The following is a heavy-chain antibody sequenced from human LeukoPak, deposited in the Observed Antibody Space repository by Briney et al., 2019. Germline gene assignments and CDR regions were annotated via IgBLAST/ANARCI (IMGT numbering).Heavy chain of an antibody. V-gene: IGHV1-18*04. CDR3: ARGPIVVVPAAEALTPDYYYYMDV. CDR2: NTGYSGNT. D-gene: IGHD2-2*01. J-gene: IGHJ6*03. Sequence: ASVKVSCKAPGDTLANYGITWVRQAPGQGLEWMGWNTGYSGNTNYAQHFQGRVTMTTERSTSTAYLELRSLRSDDTAVYYCARGPIVVVPAAEALTPDYYYYMDVWGKGTTVTVSS. CDR1: GDTLANYG.